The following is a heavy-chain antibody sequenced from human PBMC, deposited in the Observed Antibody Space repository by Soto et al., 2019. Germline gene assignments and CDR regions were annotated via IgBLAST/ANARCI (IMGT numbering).Heavy chain of an antibody. Sequence: SETLSLTCTVSGGSISSSLSYRSWIRQTPGKGLEYIGGIFYSGDTYYHPSLTGRVTMSVDTSNQFSLKLTSVTAADTAVYYCARPSSGTYRFDYWGRGTLVTVS. D-gene: IGHD1-26*01. CDR3: ARPSSGTYRFDY. CDR1: GGSISSSLSY. CDR2: IFYSGDT. V-gene: IGHV4-39*01. J-gene: IGHJ4*02.